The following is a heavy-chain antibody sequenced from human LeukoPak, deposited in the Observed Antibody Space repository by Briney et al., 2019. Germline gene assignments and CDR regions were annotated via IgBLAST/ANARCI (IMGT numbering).Heavy chain of an antibody. CDR3: AREADEVQPSGFNWFDP. J-gene: IGHJ5*02. Sequence: GRSLRLSCAASGFTFGSYGMHWVRQAPGKGLEWVAVISYDGSNKYYADSVKGRFTISRDNSKNTLYLQMNSLRAEDTAVYYCAREADEVQPSGFNWFDPWGQGTLVTVSS. V-gene: IGHV3-30*03. CDR2: ISYDGSNK. CDR1: GFTFGSYG. D-gene: IGHD4/OR15-4a*01.